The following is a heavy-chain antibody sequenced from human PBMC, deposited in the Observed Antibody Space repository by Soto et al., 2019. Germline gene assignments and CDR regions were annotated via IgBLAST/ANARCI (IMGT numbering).Heavy chain of an antibody. Sequence: QVQLVESGGGLVKPGGSLRLSCAASGFNFSDCYMSWIRQAPGKGLEWVSYINSSSSFTNYADSVKGRFTISRDNAKNSLYLQMNSLRAEDTAVYYCARIIAAAGGRRYFDLWGRATLVTVSS. CDR3: ARIIAAAGGRRYFDL. CDR1: GFNFSDCY. J-gene: IGHJ2*01. CDR2: INSSSSFT. V-gene: IGHV3-11*05. D-gene: IGHD6-13*01.